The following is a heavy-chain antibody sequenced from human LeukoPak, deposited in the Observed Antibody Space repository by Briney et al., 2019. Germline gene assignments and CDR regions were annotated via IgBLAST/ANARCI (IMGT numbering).Heavy chain of an antibody. D-gene: IGHD4-11*01. J-gene: IGHJ4*02. V-gene: IGHV3-30*04. CDR2: ILYDGKTI. CDR3: ARSGGLQKFDY. Sequence: GGSLRLSCAASEFTFSNYALHWVRQAPGKGLQWVAVILYDGKTIHYADSVKGRFIISRDTSKNTLYLQMNSLRAEDTAVYYCARSGGLQKFDYWGQGTLVTVSS. CDR1: EFTFSNYA.